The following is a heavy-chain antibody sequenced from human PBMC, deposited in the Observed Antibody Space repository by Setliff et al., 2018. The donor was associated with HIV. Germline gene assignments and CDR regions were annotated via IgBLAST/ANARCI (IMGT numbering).Heavy chain of an antibody. CDR3: AKDQSSAGYYFDS. CDR2: ISPDGSFT. D-gene: IGHD6-25*01. Sequence: PGGSLRLSCAASGFTFSTYWMHWVRQAPGKGLVWVSQISPDGSFTRYADSVKGRFTISRDSAKNTLYLQMNSLRAEDTAVYYCAKDQSSAGYYFDSWGQGTLVTVSS. J-gene: IGHJ4*02. CDR1: GFTFSTYW. V-gene: IGHV3-74*01.